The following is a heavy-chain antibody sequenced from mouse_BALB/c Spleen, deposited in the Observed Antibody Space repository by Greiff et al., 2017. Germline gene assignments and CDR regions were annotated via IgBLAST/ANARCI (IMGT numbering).Heavy chain of an antibody. V-gene: IGHV3-6*02. J-gene: IGHJ4*01. CDR1: GYSITSGYY. D-gene: IGHD2-13*01. Sequence: EVQLQESGPGLVKPSQSLSLTCSVTGYSITSGYYWNWIRQFPGNKLEWMGYISYDGSNNYNPSLKNRISITRDTSKNQFFLKLNSVTTEDTATYYCARGDLGAMYYWGQGTSVTVSS. CDR2: ISYDGSN. CDR3: ARGDLGAMYY.